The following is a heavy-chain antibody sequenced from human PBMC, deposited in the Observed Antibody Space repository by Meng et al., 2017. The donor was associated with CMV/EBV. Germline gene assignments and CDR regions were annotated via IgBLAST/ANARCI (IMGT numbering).Heavy chain of an antibody. D-gene: IGHD3-10*01. CDR2: ISWNSGSI. J-gene: IGHJ6*02. CDR1: GFTFDDYA. V-gene: IGHV3-9*01. Sequence: GGSLRLSCAASGFTFDDYAMHWVRQAPGKGLEWVSGISWNSGSIGYADSVKGRFTISRDNTKNSLYLQMNSLRAEDTALYYCAKDIKKADYYGSEFYGMDVWGQGTTVTV. CDR3: AKDIKKADYYGSEFYGMDV.